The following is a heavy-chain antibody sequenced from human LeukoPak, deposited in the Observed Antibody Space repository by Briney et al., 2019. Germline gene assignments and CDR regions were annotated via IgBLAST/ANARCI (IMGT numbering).Heavy chain of an antibody. CDR1: GGSIRSYH. CDR2: ISYSGTT. Sequence: SETLSLTCTVSGGSIRSYHWGWIRQPPGKGLECIGYISYSGTTNYNPSLKSRVTVSVDTSKNHFSLRLTSVPAADRPVYYCARIPWGITAAGAVYFYYGMDVWGQGTTVTVSS. V-gene: IGHV4-59*01. D-gene: IGHD6-13*01. J-gene: IGHJ6*02. CDR3: ARIPWGITAAGAVYFYYGMDV.